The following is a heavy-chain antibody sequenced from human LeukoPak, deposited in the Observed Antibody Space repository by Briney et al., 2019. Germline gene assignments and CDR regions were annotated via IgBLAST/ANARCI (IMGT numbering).Heavy chain of an antibody. Sequence: ASVKVSCKASGYTFTGYYMHWVRQAPGQGLEWMGWTNPNSGGTNYAQKFQGRVTMTRDTSISTAYMELSRLRSDDTAVYYCAGEGIVGTGGAFDIWGQGTMVTVSS. J-gene: IGHJ3*02. V-gene: IGHV1-2*02. CDR2: TNPNSGGT. D-gene: IGHD1-26*01. CDR1: GYTFTGYY. CDR3: AGEGIVGTGGAFDI.